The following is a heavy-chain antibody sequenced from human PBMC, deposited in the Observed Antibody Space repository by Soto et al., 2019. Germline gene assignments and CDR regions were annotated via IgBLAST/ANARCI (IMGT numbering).Heavy chain of an antibody. CDR2: IIPIFGTA. V-gene: IGHV1-69*13. J-gene: IGHJ5*02. CDR1: GGTFSSYA. Sequence: GASVKVSCKASGGTFSSYAISWVRQAPGQGLEWMGGIIPIFGTANYAQKFQGRVTITADESTSTAYMELSSLRSEDTAVYYCARAGSSGYYSNWFDPWGQGTLVTVSS. D-gene: IGHD3-22*01. CDR3: ARAGSSGYYSNWFDP.